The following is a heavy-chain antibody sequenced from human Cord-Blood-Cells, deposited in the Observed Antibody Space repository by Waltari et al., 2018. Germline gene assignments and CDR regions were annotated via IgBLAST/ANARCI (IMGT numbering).Heavy chain of an antibody. D-gene: IGHD1-1*01. V-gene: IGHV3-33*01. CDR2: IWYDGSNK. CDR1: GFTFSSYG. CDR3: ARDLELAYYFDY. J-gene: IGHJ4*02. Sequence: QVQLVESGGGVVQPGRSLRLSCAAAGFTFSSYGMHWVRQAPGKGLEWVAVIWYDGSNKYYADSVKGRFTISRDNSKNTLYLQMNSLRAEDTAVYYCARDLELAYYFDYWGQGTLVTVSS.